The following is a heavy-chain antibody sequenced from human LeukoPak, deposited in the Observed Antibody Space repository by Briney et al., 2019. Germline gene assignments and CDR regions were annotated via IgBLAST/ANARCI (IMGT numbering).Heavy chain of an antibody. D-gene: IGHD2-21*01. J-gene: IGHJ4*02. CDR2: INPYNGNT. Sequence: GPVKVSCKTSGYRFITFGINWVRQAPGQGLEWMGWINPYNGNTNYAQKLQGRVTMTTDTSTSTAYMELRSLRSDDTAVYYCARDRLPACGGDCYAGYWGQGTLVTVSS. V-gene: IGHV1-18*01. CDR1: GYRFITFG. CDR3: ARDRLPACGGDCYAGY.